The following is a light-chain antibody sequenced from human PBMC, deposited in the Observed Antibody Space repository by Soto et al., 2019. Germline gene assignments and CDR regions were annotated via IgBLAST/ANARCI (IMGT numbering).Light chain of an antibody. V-gene: IGKV3-20*01. Sequence: EIVLTQSPGTLSLSPGERATLSCRASQRLSSSYLAWYQQKPGQAPRLLIQGASSRATGIPDRFSGSGSGTDFTLTISRLEPEDSAVYYCQQFGSSAWTFGQGTRVEIK. CDR3: QQFGSSAWT. CDR1: QRLSSSY. J-gene: IGKJ1*01. CDR2: GAS.